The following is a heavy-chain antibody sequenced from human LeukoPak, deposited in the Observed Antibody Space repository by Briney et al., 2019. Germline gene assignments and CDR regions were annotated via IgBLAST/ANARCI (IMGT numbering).Heavy chain of an antibody. CDR1: GGTFSSYA. J-gene: IGHJ4*02. D-gene: IGHD3-3*01. CDR2: LIPIFGTA. V-gene: IGHV1-69*05. CDR3: ARGSNYDFWSGYYEDY. Sequence: SVKVSCKASGGTFSSYAISWVRQAPGQGLEWMGGLIPIFGTANYARKFQGRVTITTDESTSTAYMELSSLRSEDTAVYYCARGSNYDFWSGYYEDYWGQGTLVTVSS.